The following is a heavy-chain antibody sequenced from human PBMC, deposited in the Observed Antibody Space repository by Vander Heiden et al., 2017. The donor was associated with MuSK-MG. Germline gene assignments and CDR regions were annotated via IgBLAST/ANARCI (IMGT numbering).Heavy chain of an antibody. CDR3: ASQTEEYYYDSSGYYPFGY. Sequence: QVQLVQSGAEVKKPGSSVKVSCKASGGTFSSYAISWVRRAPGQGLEWMGGIIPIFGTANYAQKFQGRVTITADESTSTAYMELSSLRSEDTAVYYCASQTEEYYYDSSGYYPFGYWGQGTLVTVSS. J-gene: IGHJ4*02. CDR2: IIPIFGTA. D-gene: IGHD3-22*01. CDR1: GGTFSSYA. V-gene: IGHV1-69*01.